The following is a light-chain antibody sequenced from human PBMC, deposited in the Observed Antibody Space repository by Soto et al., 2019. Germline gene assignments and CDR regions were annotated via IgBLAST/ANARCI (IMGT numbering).Light chain of an antibody. Sequence: QSVLTQPPSASGSPGQSVTISCTGTSSDVGGYNYVSWYQQHPGKAPQVMMYEVSKRPSGVPDRFSGSKSGNTASLTVSGLQDEDEADYGCSSYGVTNSLKVFGGGIKLSVL. J-gene: IGLJ3*02. CDR1: SSDVGGYNY. CDR2: EVS. V-gene: IGLV2-8*01. CDR3: SSYGVTNSLKV.